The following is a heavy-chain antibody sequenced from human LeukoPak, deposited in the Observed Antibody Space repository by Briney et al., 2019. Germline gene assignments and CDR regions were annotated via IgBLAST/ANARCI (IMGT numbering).Heavy chain of an antibody. CDR3: ARGRIAAPGYDAFDI. CDR1: GYTFTSYY. J-gene: IGHJ3*02. D-gene: IGHD6-13*01. V-gene: IGHV1-46*01. CDR2: INPSGGST. Sequence: GASVKVSCKASGYTFTSYYMHWVRQAPGQGLEWMGIINPSGGSTSYAQKFQGRVTMTRDTSTSTVYMGLSSLRSEDTAVYYCARGRIAAPGYDAFDIWGQGTMVTVSS.